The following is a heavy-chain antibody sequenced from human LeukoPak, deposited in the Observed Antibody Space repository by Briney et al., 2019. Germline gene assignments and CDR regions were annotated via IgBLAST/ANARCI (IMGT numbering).Heavy chain of an antibody. J-gene: IGHJ4*02. V-gene: IGHV4-59*01. Sequence: SETLSLTCTVSGGSITGYYWSWIRQPPGKGLEWIGQIYYTGGTSYNPSLKSRVTISVDTSKNQFSLKLSSVTAADTAMYYCLRHSSSWRFAFDSWGRGTLSPSP. CDR2: IYYTGGT. CDR3: LRHSSSWRFAFDS. D-gene: IGHD6-13*01. CDR1: GGSITGYY.